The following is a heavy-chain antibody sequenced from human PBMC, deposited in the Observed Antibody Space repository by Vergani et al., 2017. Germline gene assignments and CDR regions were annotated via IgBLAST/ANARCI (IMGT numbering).Heavy chain of an antibody. CDR2: INPSGGST. CDR3: ARARTAAGTLIWYFDL. V-gene: IGHV1-46*01. CDR1: GYTFTSYY. Sequence: QVQLVQSGAEVKKPGASVKVSCKASGYTFTSYYMHWVRQAPGQGLEWMGIINPSGGSTSYAQKFQGRVTMTTDTSTGTAYMELRSLRSDDTAVYYCARARTAAGTLIWYFDLWGRGTLVTVSS. D-gene: IGHD6-13*01. J-gene: IGHJ2*01.